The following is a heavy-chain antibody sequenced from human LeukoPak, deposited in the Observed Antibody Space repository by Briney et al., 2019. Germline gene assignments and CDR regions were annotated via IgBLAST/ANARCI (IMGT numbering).Heavy chain of an antibody. V-gene: IGHV3-21*01. CDR2: ISSSSSYI. CDR1: GFTFSSHA. J-gene: IGHJ4*02. CDR3: ARSPRTRIAARDY. D-gene: IGHD6-6*01. Sequence: GKSLRLSCAASGFTFSSHALHWVRQAPGKGLEWVSSISSSSSYIYYADSVKGRFTISRDNAKNSLYLQMNSLRAEDTAVYYCARSPRTRIAARDYWGQGTLVTVSS.